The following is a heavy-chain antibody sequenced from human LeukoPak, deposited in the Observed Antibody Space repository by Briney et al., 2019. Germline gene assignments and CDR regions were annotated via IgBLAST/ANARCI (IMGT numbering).Heavy chain of an antibody. D-gene: IGHD3-3*01. CDR1: GFTFSSYG. Sequence: LPGGSLRLSCAASGFTFSSYGMHWVRQAPGKGLEWVAFIRYDGSNKYYAGSVKGRFTISRDNSKNTLYLQMNSLRAEDTAVYYCAKDRLRFSSRPTDPWGQGTLVTVSS. V-gene: IGHV3-30*02. CDR2: IRYDGSNK. J-gene: IGHJ5*02. CDR3: AKDRLRFSSRPTDP.